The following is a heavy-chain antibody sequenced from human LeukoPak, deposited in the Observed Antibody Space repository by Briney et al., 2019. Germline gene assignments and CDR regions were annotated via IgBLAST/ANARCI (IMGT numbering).Heavy chain of an antibody. CDR1: GFTFSSYW. CDR3: ARGGPPTLSPYYGMDV. J-gene: IGHJ6*02. CDR2: IYSGGST. Sequence: GGSLRLSCAASGFTFSSYWMSWVRQAPGKGLEWVSVIYSGGSTYFADSVKGRFTISRDNSKNTLYLQMNSLRAEDTAVYYCARGGPPTLSPYYGMDVWGQGTTVTVSS. D-gene: IGHD4-11*01. V-gene: IGHV3-53*01.